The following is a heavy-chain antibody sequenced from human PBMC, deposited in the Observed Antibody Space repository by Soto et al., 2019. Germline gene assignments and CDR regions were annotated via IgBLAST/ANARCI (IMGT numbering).Heavy chain of an antibody. J-gene: IGHJ5*02. CDR3: ARDSNSQNWFDP. CDR1: GGSISNYY. Sequence: QVQLQESGPGLVKPSETLSLTCTVSGGSISNYYWSWIRQPPGKGLEWIGYNYYSGTTNYNPSLKSRLSISVDTSKNQFSLKLSSVTAADTAVYYCARDSNSQNWFDPWGQGTLVTVSS. CDR2: NYYSGTT. D-gene: IGHD6-13*01. V-gene: IGHV4-59*01.